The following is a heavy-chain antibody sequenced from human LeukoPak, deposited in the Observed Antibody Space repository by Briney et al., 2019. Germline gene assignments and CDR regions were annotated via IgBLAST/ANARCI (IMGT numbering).Heavy chain of an antibody. CDR1: GFTFSSYS. CDR2: ISSSSSYI. J-gene: IGHJ6*03. CDR3: AKDHSSSSPYYYYYMDV. D-gene: IGHD6-13*01. Sequence: GGSLRLSCAASGFTFSSYSMNWVRQAPGKGLEWVSSISSSSSYIYYADSVKGRFTISRDNAKNSLYLQMNSLRAEDTAVYYCAKDHSSSSPYYYYYMDVWGKGTTVTVSS. V-gene: IGHV3-21*01.